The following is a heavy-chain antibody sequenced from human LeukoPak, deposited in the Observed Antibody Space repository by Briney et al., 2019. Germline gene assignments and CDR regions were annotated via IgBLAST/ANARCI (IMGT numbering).Heavy chain of an antibody. D-gene: IGHD2-2*01. J-gene: IGHJ3*02. CDR3: ARDPRPKDSRVVPGALDI. CDR1: GGSISSSNW. V-gene: IGHV4-4*02. CDR2: IYHSGST. Sequence: SGALSLTCAVSGGSISSSNWWSWVRQPPGKGLEWIGEIYHSGSTNYNPSLKSRVTISVDKSKNQFSLKLSSVTAADTAVYYCARDPRPKDSRVVPGALDIWGQGTMVTVSS.